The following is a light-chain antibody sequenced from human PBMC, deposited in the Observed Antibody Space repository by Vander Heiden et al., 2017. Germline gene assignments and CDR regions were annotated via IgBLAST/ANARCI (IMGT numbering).Light chain of an antibody. CDR1: KLGDKY. CDR3: QAWDSSTVV. Sequence: SWEMAQPPSVSVSPEKTASITCSGDKLGDKYACWYQQKPGQSPVLVIYKDSKRASGIPERFSGSNSGNTATLTISGTQAMDEDDYDCQAWDSSTVVFGGGTKLTVL. J-gene: IGLJ2*01. V-gene: IGLV3-1*01. CDR2: KDS.